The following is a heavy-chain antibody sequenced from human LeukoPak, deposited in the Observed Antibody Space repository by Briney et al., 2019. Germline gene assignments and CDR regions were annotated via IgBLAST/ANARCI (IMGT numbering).Heavy chain of an antibody. CDR2: INHSGST. Sequence: PSGTLSLTCAVYGGSFSGYYWSWIRQPPGKGLEWIGEINHSGSTNYNPSLKSRVTISVDTSKNQFSLKLSSVTAADTAVYYCARLPTAGYCSSTSCSAREGRFDYWGQGTLVTVSS. CDR3: ARLPTAGYCSSTSCSAREGRFDY. V-gene: IGHV4-34*01. CDR1: GGSFSGYY. J-gene: IGHJ4*02. D-gene: IGHD2-2*01.